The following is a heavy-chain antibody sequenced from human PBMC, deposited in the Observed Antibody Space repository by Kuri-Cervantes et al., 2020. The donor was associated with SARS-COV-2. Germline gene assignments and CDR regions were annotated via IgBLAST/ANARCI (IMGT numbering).Heavy chain of an antibody. CDR3: AKGLSPEYRSWFDP. J-gene: IGHJ5*02. D-gene: IGHD2/OR15-2a*01. CDR2: ISWNSGSI. Sequence: LSLTCTVSGGSISSYYWSWIRQPPGKGLEWVSGISWNSGSIGYADSVKGRFTISRDNAKNSLYLQMNSLRAEDTALYYCAKGLSPEYRSWFDPWGQGTLVTVSS. V-gene: IGHV3-9*01. CDR1: GGSISSYY.